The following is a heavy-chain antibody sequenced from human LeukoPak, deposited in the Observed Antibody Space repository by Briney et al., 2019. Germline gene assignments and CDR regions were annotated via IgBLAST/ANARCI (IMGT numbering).Heavy chain of an antibody. D-gene: IGHD3-16*01. Sequence: GGSLRLSCAASGFTFSSYSMNWVRQAPGKGLEWVSYISSSSSTIYYADSVKGRFTISRDNAKNSLYLQMNSLRAEDTAVYYCARGYDYVWGNVPSDYWGQGTLVTVSS. CDR3: ARGYDYVWGNVPSDY. CDR2: ISSSSSTI. J-gene: IGHJ4*02. V-gene: IGHV3-48*04. CDR1: GFTFSSYS.